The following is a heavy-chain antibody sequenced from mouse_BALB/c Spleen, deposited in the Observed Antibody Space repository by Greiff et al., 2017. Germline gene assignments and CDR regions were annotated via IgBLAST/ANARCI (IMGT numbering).Heavy chain of an antibody. CDR1: GFTFSSFG. V-gene: IGHV5-17*02. Sequence: DVQLVESGGGLVQPGGSRKLSCAASGFTFSSFGMHWVRQAPEKGLEWVAYISSGSSTIYYADTVKGRFTISRDNPKNTLFLQMTSLRSEDTAMYYCARGGKKANSYAMDYWGQGTSVTVSS. D-gene: IGHD4-1*01. CDR3: ARGGKKANSYAMDY. CDR2: ISSGSSTI. J-gene: IGHJ4*01.